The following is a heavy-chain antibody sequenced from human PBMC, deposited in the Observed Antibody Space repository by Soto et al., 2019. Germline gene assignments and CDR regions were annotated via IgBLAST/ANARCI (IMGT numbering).Heavy chain of an antibody. Sequence: QVQLVESGGGVVQPGRSLRLSCAASGFTFSSCGMHWVRQAPGKGLEWVAVISYDGSNKYYADSVKGRFTTSRDNSKNTLYLQMNSLRAEDTAVYYCAKDLGEWELLSLAFDIWGHGTMVTVSS. J-gene: IGHJ3*02. CDR3: AKDLGEWELLSLAFDI. CDR2: ISYDGSNK. CDR1: GFTFSSCG. D-gene: IGHD1-26*01. V-gene: IGHV3-30*18.